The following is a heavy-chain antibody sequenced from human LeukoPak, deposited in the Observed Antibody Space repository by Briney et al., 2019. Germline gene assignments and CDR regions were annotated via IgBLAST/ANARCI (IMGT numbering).Heavy chain of an antibody. J-gene: IGHJ4*02. CDR2: ISSSGSTI. D-gene: IGHD6-6*01. CDR1: GFTSFSYK. Sequence: GGSLRLSSAASGFTSFSYKMKWVRPAPGEGPEWVSYISSSGSTINYADSVKGRFTISRDNAKNSLYLQMNSLRAEDTAVYYCARAYSSSTFDYWGQGTLVTVSS. CDR3: ARAYSSSTFDY. V-gene: IGHV3-48*03.